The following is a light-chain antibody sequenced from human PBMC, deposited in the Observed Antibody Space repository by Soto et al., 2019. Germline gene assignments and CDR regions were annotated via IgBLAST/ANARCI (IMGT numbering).Light chain of an antibody. V-gene: IGKV1-9*01. CDR1: QGIGSY. Sequence: DIQLTQSPSFLSASLGDRVTITCRASQGIGSYLAWYQQKPGKAPRLLIYAASTLQGGVPSRFSGSGSDTEFTLTISSLQPEDFATYYCQQLNNYPLTFGGGTKVEIK. J-gene: IGKJ4*01. CDR2: AAS. CDR3: QQLNNYPLT.